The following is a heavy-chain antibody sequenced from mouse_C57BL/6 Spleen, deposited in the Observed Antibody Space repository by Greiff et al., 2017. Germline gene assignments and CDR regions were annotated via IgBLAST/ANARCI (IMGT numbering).Heavy chain of an antibody. CDR1: GYTFTDYY. J-gene: IGHJ1*03. V-gene: IGHV1-19*01. Sequence: EVQLQQSGPVLVKPGASVKMSCKASGYTFTDYYMNWVKQSHGKSLEWIGVINPYNGGTSYNQKFKGKATLTVDKSSSTAYMELNSLTSEDSAVYYCARGGANWEYFDVWGTGTTVTVSS. CDR2: INPYNGGT. D-gene: IGHD4-1*01. CDR3: ARGGANWEYFDV.